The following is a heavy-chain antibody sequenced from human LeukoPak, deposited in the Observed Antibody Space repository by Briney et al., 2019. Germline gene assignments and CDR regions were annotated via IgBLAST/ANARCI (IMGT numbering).Heavy chain of an antibody. CDR3: ARQREGYFDL. CDR2: INDSGST. CDR1: VGSFSGYY. Sequence: SETLSLTCAIYVGSFSGYYWSWIRQPPGKGLEWIAEINDSGSTNYNPSLKSRVTMSVVTSKNQFSLRLTSVTAADTAVYYCARQREGYFDLWGRGTLVTVSS. J-gene: IGHJ2*01. V-gene: IGHV4-34*01.